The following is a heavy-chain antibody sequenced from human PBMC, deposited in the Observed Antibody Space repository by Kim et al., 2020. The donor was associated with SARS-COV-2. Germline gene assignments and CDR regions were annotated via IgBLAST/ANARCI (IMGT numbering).Heavy chain of an antibody. Sequence: NPSRKSRVSMSVDTSKNQFSLKLSSVTAADTAVYYCAKLRTTVTHFWCDPWGQGTLVTVSS. D-gene: IGHD4-4*01. V-gene: IGHV4-59*10. J-gene: IGHJ5*02. CDR3: AKLRTTVTHFWCDP.